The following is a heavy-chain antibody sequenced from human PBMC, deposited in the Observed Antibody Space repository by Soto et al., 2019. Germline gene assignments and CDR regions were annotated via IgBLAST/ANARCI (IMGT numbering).Heavy chain of an antibody. CDR1: GFTFSSYA. J-gene: IGHJ4*02. Sequence: GGSLRLSCAASGFTFSSYAMHWVRQAPGKGREWVAVISYDGSNKYYADSVKGRFTISTYNSNNTLYLHINSLRAEDTAVYYCARDTRPNRYGWYDYWGQGTLVTVSS. V-gene: IGHV3-30-3*01. CDR3: ARDTRPNRYGWYDY. CDR2: ISYDGSNK. D-gene: IGHD6-19*01.